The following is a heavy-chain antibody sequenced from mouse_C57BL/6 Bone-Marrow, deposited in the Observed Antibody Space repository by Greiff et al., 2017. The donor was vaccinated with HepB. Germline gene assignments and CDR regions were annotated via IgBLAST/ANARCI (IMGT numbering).Heavy chain of an antibody. J-gene: IGHJ2*01. Sequence: EVQLVESGPGLVKPSQSLSLTCSVTGYSITSGYYWNWIRQFPGNKLEWMGYISYDGSNNYNPSLKNRISITRDTSKNQFFLKLNSVITEDTATYYCASYGYDGAGYFDYWGQGTTLTVSS. CDR1: GYSITSGYY. CDR3: ASYGYDGAGYFDY. CDR2: ISYDGSN. D-gene: IGHD2-2*01. V-gene: IGHV3-6*01.